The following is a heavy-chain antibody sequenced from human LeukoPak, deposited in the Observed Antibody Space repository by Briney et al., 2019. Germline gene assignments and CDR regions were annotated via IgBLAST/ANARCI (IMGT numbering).Heavy chain of an antibody. D-gene: IGHD1-26*01. CDR3: AKDGSTLGGDYYYYYYMDV. V-gene: IGHV3-43D*03. Sequence: PGGSLRLSCAASGFTFDDYAMHWVRQAPGKGLEWVSLISWDGGSTYYADSVKGRFTISRDNSKNSLYLQMNSLRAEDTALYYCAKDGSTLGGDYYYYYYMDVWGKGTTVTVSS. CDR2: ISWDGGST. J-gene: IGHJ6*03. CDR1: GFTFDDYA.